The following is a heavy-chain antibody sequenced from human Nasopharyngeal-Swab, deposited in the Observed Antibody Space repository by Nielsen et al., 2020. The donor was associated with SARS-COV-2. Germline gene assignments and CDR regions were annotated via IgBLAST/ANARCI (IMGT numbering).Heavy chain of an antibody. CDR2: ISYDGSNK. CDR3: ARDYYDSSGYYNNWFDP. J-gene: IGHJ5*02. D-gene: IGHD3-22*01. Sequence: GGPLRLSCAASGFTSSSYAMHWVRQAPGKGLEWVAVISYDGSNKYYADSVKGRFTISRDNSENTLYLQMNSLRAEDTAVYYCARDYYDSSGYYNNWFDPWGQGTLVTVSS. CDR1: GFTSSSYA. V-gene: IGHV3-30-3*01.